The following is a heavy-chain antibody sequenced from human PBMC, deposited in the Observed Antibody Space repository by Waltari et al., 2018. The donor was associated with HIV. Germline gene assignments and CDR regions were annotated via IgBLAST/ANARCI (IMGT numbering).Heavy chain of an antibody. D-gene: IGHD5-18*01. Sequence: QVQLQESGQGLVKPSQTLSLTCTDSGGFLNRGSYYGSWLRQPAGTGLEWIGCIYTSGSTIYNPSLKSRVTISVDTSKNQFSLKLSSVTAADTAVYYCARRGIQLWFYAFDIWGQGTMVTVSS. CDR2: IYTSGST. CDR1: GGFLNRGSYY. CDR3: ARRGIQLWFYAFDI. V-gene: IGHV4-61*02. J-gene: IGHJ3*02.